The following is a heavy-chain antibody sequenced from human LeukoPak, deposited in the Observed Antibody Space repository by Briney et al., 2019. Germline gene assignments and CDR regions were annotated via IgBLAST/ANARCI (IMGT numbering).Heavy chain of an antibody. J-gene: IGHJ5*02. D-gene: IGHD3-22*01. CDR1: GGSISGYY. Sequence: SETLSLTCTVSGGSISGYYWTWIRQPAGKGLEWIGRMYSSGSTNYNPSLSSRVIMSIDTSNNQFSLKMSSVTAADTAVYYCAREGQDHYDSSGHRNWFDPWGQGTLVTVSS. CDR2: MYSSGST. CDR3: AREGQDHYDSSGHRNWFDP. V-gene: IGHV4-4*07.